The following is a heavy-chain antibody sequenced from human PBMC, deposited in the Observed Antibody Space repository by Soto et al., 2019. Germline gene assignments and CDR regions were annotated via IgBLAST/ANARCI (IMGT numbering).Heavy chain of an antibody. Sequence: EVQLVESGGGLVQPGGSLRLSCAASGFTFSSYSMNWVRQAPGKGLEWVSYISSSSSTIYYADSVKGRFTISRDNAKNSLYLQMNSLRDEDTAVYDCARELGWGDYVGIDDAFDIWGQGTMVTVSS. V-gene: IGHV3-48*02. J-gene: IGHJ3*02. CDR1: GFTFSSYS. CDR3: ARELGWGDYVGIDDAFDI. D-gene: IGHD4-17*01. CDR2: ISSSSSTI.